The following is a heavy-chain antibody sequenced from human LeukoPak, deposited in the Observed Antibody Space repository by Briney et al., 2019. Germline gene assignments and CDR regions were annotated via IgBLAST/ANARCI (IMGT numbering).Heavy chain of an antibody. CDR3: ARGSPRDSSGYYSYYYMDV. CDR2: IRSDGRST. D-gene: IGHD3-22*01. J-gene: IGHJ6*03. Sequence: PGGSLRLSCAASGFTLSSYEMNWVRQAPGKGLEWVSRIRSDGRSTDYADSVKGRFTMSRGSTENTLYLEMNSLRVDDTAVYFCARGSPRDSSGYYSYYYMDVWGKGTTVTVSS. CDR1: GFTLSSYE. V-gene: IGHV3-74*01.